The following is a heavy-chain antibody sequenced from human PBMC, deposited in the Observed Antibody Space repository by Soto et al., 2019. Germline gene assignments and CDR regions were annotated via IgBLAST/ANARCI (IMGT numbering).Heavy chain of an antibody. V-gene: IGHV4-59*08. CDR2: IHYSGIT. D-gene: IGHD6-19*01. Sequence: SETLSLTCTVSGVSFSSYYWSWIRQPPGKGLEWIGYIHYSGITSYNPSLKSRVAISVETSKNQFSLKLSSVTAADTAVYYCARGFRWLDYYYGMDVWGQGTTVTVSS. J-gene: IGHJ6*02. CDR3: ARGFRWLDYYYGMDV. CDR1: GVSFSSYY.